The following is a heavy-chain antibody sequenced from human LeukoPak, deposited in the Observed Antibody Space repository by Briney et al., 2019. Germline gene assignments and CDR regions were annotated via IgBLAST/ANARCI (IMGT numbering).Heavy chain of an antibody. Sequence: QSGRSLRLSCAASGFTFSSYVMHWVHQAPGKGLEWVAVISYDGSNKYYADSVKGRFTISRDNSKNTLYLQMNSLRAEDTAVYYCARGSYYYDSGGPDYWGQGTLVTVSS. V-gene: IGHV3-30*04. J-gene: IGHJ4*02. CDR1: GFTFSSYV. CDR3: ARGSYYYDSGGPDY. CDR2: ISYDGSNK. D-gene: IGHD3-22*01.